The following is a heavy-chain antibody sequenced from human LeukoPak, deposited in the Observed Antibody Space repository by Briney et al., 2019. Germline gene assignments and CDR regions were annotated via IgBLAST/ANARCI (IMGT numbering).Heavy chain of an antibody. D-gene: IGHD3-9*01. V-gene: IGHV3-7*01. CDR3: AREGYYDILTQDYYYYYGMDV. J-gene: IGHJ6*02. CDR1: GFTFNIYS. Sequence: GGSLRLSCAASGFTFNIYSMNWVRQAPGKGLEWVANIKQDGSEKYYVDSVKGRFTISRDNAKNSLYLQMNSLRAEDTAVYYCAREGYYDILTQDYYYYYGMDVWGQGTTVTVSS. CDR2: IKQDGSEK.